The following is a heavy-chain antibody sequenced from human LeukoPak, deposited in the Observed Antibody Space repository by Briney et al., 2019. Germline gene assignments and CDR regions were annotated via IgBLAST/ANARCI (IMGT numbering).Heavy chain of an antibody. CDR3: ARGIAVLGYYMDV. CDR2: ISSSSSYI. Sequence: PGGSLRLSCAASGFTFSSYSMNWVRQAPGKGLEWVSSISSSSSYIYYADSVKGRFTISKDNTNNSLYLQMNSLRAEDTAVYYCARGIAVLGYYMDVWGKGTTVTVSS. J-gene: IGHJ6*03. V-gene: IGHV3-21*01. CDR1: GFTFSSYS. D-gene: IGHD6-19*01.